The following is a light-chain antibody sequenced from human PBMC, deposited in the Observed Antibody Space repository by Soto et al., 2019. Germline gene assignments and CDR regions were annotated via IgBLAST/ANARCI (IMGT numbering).Light chain of an antibody. CDR3: QQYNNWWT. CDR1: QSVRSN. Sequence: ERVMTQSPATLSVSPGERVTLSCRASQSVRSNLAWYQQKPGQAPRLLIYGASTRATGIPARFSGSGSGTEFTLTISSLQSGDFAVYYCQQYNNWWTFGQGTKVDIK. V-gene: IGKV3-15*01. CDR2: GAS. J-gene: IGKJ1*01.